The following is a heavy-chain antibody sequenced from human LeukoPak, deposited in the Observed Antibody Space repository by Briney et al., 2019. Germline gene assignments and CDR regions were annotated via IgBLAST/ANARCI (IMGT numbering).Heavy chain of an antibody. CDR2: ISYDGGNR. CDR3: ARVDSSGWYWYSFDD. J-gene: IGHJ4*02. Sequence: GGSLRLSCAASGFTFSIAWMSWVRQAPGKGLEWVAIISYDGGNRYYADSVKDRFTISRDNSKSTLYLQMNSLRAEDAAIYYCARVDSSGWYWYSFDDWGQGTLVTVSS. V-gene: IGHV3-30-3*01. D-gene: IGHD6-19*01. CDR1: GFTFSIAW.